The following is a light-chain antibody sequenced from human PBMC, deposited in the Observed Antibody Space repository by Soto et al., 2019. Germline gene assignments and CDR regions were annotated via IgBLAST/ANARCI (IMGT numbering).Light chain of an antibody. CDR2: SNS. J-gene: IGLJ1*01. Sequence: QSALTQPASVSGSPGQSITISCTGTSSDVGGYNYVSWYQQHPGKAPKLLIYSNSHRPSGVPDRFSGSKSGTSASLAISGLRSEDEADYYCAAWDGSLIGYVFGTGTKVTVL. CDR1: SSDVGGYNY. CDR3: AAWDGSLIGYV. V-gene: IGLV2-14*01.